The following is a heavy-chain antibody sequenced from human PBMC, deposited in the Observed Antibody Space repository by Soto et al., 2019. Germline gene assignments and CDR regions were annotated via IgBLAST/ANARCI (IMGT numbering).Heavy chain of an antibody. V-gene: IGHV1-18*01. Sequence: QVQLVQSGAEVKKPGASVKVSCKASGYTFTSYGISWVRQAPGQGLEWMGWISAYNGNTNYAQKLQGRVTMTTDTSASTASMELRGLGSDDTAMYYCEGDTSGWSNYSDDWGQGTLVPVSS. CDR2: ISAYNGNT. CDR1: GYTFTSYG. CDR3: EGDTSGWSNYSDD. J-gene: IGHJ4*02. D-gene: IGHD6-19*01.